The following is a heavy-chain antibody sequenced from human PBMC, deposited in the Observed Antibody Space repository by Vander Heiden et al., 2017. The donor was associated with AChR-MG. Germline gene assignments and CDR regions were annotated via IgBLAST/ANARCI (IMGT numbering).Heavy chain of an antibody. CDR1: GVSISSGGYY. J-gene: IGHJ5*02. CDR2: IYYSGST. Sequence: QVQLQESGPGLVKPSQTLSLTCTVSGVSISSGGYYWSWIRQHPGKGLEWIGYIYYSGSTYYNPSLKSRVTISVDTSKNQFSLKLSSVTAADTAVYYCARVVVVAATGAGWFDPWGQGTLVTVSS. CDR3: ARVVVVAATGAGWFDP. V-gene: IGHV4-31*03. D-gene: IGHD2-15*01.